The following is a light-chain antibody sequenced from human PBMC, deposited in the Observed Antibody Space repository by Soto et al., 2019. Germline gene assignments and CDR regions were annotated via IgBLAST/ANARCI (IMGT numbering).Light chain of an antibody. J-gene: IGKJ1*01. CDR3: QQSHSTPWT. CDR1: QSIATY. V-gene: IGKV1-39*01. Sequence: DIQMTQSPSSLSASVGDRVTITCRASQSIATYLNWYQLKPGKAPKLLIYVASTLQSGVXSRFXXXXXXXXXXLTISSLQPEDFATYYCQQSHSTPWTFGQGTKVEI. CDR2: VAS.